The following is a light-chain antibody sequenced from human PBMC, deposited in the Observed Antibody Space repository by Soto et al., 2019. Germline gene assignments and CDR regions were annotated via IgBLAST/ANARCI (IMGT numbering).Light chain of an antibody. V-gene: IGKV1-5*01. J-gene: IGKJ1*01. Sequence: DIQMTQSPSTLSASVGDRVTVTCRASQTIGSWLAWYQQKPGRAPKLLIFDASSSESGVPSRFSGNGSGTEFTLTISSLQPDDFATYYRQQYNSHPWTFGQGTKVDIK. CDR2: DAS. CDR1: QTIGSW. CDR3: QQYNSHPWT.